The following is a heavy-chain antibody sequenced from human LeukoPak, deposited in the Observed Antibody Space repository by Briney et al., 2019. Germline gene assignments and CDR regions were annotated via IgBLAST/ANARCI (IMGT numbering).Heavy chain of an antibody. D-gene: IGHD6-6*01. CDR1: GGSISSYY. CDR2: IYYSGST. V-gene: IGHV4-59*01. J-gene: IGHJ6*03. Sequence: SETLSLTCTVSGGSISSYYWSWIRQPPGKGLEWIGYIYYSGSTNYNPSLKSRATISVDTSKNQFSLKLSSVAAADTAVYYCARAESSSSGYYYYMDVWGKGTTVTVSS. CDR3: ARAESSSSGYYYYMDV.